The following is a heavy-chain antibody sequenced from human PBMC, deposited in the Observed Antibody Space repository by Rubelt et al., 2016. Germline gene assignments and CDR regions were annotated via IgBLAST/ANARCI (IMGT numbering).Heavy chain of an antibody. V-gene: IGHV1-3*01. CDR3: ARFALPAMTTAYYYYALDV. J-gene: IGHJ6*01. D-gene: IGHD4-17*01. Sequence: QVQLVQSGAEVKRPGASVKVSCKASGYPFATYAMHWVRQAPGQRLEWMGWIDAGNGDTKYSINIQGRVTFTRDTSASTAYMELSSLRSEDSAVYYCARFALPAMTTAYYYYALDVWGQGTTVTVSS. CDR2: IDAGNGDT. CDR1: GYPFATYA.